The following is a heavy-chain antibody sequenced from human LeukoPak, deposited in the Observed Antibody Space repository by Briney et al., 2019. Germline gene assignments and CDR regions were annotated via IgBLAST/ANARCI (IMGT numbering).Heavy chain of an antibody. J-gene: IGHJ4*02. D-gene: IGHD2-21*01. CDR3: ARVVLIRGGEGHRYSDF. CDR2: MNPNSGNT. Sequence: ASVKVSCKASGYTFTTYDINWVRQATGQGLEWMGWMNPNSGNTGYAQKFQGRVTMTRDTSTSTVYMELSSLRSEDTAVYYCARVVLIRGGEGHRYSDFWGQGTLVTVSS. CDR1: GYTFTTYD. V-gene: IGHV1-8*02.